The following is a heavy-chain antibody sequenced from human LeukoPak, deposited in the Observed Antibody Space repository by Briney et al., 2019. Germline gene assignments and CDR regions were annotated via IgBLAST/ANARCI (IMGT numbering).Heavy chain of an antibody. D-gene: IGHD4-17*01. CDR1: GFTFSSYN. CDR3: ARGRLHYGDYEKTFDY. J-gene: IGHJ4*02. V-gene: IGHV3-48*01. CDR2: ITYSSSII. Sequence: GGSLRLSCAASGFTFSSYNMNWVRQAPGKGLEWVSYITYSSSIIYYADSVKGRFTISRDNAKNSLYLQMNSLRAEDTAVYYCARGRLHYGDYEKTFDYWGQGTLVTVSS.